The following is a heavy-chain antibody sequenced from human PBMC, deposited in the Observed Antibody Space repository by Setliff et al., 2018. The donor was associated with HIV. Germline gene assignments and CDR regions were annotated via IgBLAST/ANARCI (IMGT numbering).Heavy chain of an antibody. Sequence: TGGSLRLSCAASGITLSNYAMSWVRQAPGKGLEWVSGISLSGTSSFTNYADSVKGRFTISRDNGKNSLYLEMNSLKAEDAAVYYCARDLRLLHRAKGTTVTAPQ. V-gene: IGHV3-11*05. CDR3: ARDLRLLH. CDR2: ISLSGTSSFT. J-gene: IGHJ6*04. D-gene: IGHD2-21*02. CDR1: GITLSNYA.